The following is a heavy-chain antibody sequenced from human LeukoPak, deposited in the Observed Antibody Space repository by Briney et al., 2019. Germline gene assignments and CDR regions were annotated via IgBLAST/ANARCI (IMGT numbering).Heavy chain of an antibody. V-gene: IGHV1-18*01. Sequence: GASLKVSCKASGYNFRSYRMGWVRQAPGQGLEWMGWISAYNGNTNYLQKFQGRVTMTTDTSTGTAYLELRSLRSDDTAVYYCASGNYFHHWGQGTLVTVSS. CDR1: GYNFRSYR. CDR3: ASGNYFHH. J-gene: IGHJ1*01. CDR2: ISAYNGNT.